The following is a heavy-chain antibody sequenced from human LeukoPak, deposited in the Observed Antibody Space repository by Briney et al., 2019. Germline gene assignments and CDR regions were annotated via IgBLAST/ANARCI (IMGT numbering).Heavy chain of an antibody. D-gene: IGHD3-22*01. CDR2: ISYDGSNK. CDR3: AKAGRESSGYLIDY. Sequence: GGSLRLSCAASGFTFSSYGMHWVRQAPGKGLEWVAVISYDGSNKYYADSVEGRFTISRDNSKNTLYLQMNSLRAEDTAVYYCAKAGRESSGYLIDYWGQGTLVTVSS. V-gene: IGHV3-30*18. J-gene: IGHJ4*02. CDR1: GFTFSSYG.